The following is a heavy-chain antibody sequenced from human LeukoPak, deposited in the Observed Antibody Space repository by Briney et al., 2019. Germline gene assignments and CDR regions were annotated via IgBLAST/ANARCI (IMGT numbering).Heavy chain of an antibody. CDR1: GGSISSGGYS. D-gene: IGHD3-10*01. CDR3: ARAGGSGSYSPFDI. Sequence: SETLSLTCAVSGGSISSGGYSWSWIRRPPGKGLEWIGYIYHSGSTYYNPSLKSRVTISVDRSKNQFSLKLSSVTAADTAVYFCARAGGSGSYSPFDILGQGTMVTVPS. J-gene: IGHJ3*02. CDR2: IYHSGST. V-gene: IGHV4-30-2*01.